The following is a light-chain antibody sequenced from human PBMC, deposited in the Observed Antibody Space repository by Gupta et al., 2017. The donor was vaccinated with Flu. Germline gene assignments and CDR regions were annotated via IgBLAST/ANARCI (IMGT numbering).Light chain of an antibody. CDR2: TAS. J-gene: IGKJ5*01. CDR3: QQYISYSIT. Sequence: DNQMTPSPSTLSASVGDRVTITCRASHSISDCLAWYQQKPGKAPKLLIYTASILESGVPSRFSGSVSGTEFTLTISSLQPDDFATYFCQQYISYSITFGQGTRLDIK. V-gene: IGKV1-5*03. CDR1: HSISDC.